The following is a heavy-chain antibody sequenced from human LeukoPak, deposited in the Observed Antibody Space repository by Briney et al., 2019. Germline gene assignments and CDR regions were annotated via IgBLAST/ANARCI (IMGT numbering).Heavy chain of an antibody. D-gene: IGHD3-9*01. CDR2: IYYNDDK. V-gene: IGHV2-5*01. J-gene: IGHJ4*02. CDR3: AHLVVTIDWRSYFDY. CDR1: DFSLSTPGMG. Sequence: SGPTLVNPTQTLTLTCTFSDFSLSTPGMGVAWIRQPPGNAPEWLVMIYYNDDKRYSPSLRSRLTITKDTSKNQVVLTMTNVDVVDTATYYCAHLVVTIDWRSYFDYWGQGILVTVSS.